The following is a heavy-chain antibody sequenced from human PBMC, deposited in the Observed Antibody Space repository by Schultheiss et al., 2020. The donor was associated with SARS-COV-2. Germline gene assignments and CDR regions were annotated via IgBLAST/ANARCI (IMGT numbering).Heavy chain of an antibody. V-gene: IGHV4-59*08. CDR1: GGSISSYY. D-gene: IGHD4-11*01. Sequence: SETLSLTCTVSGGSISSYYWSWIRQPPGKGLEWIGYIYYSGSTNYNPSLKSRVTISVDTSKNQFSLKLSSVTAADTAVYYCARSGTVTTKYNWFDPWGQGTLVTV. CDR3: ARSGTVTTKYNWFDP. J-gene: IGHJ5*02. CDR2: IYYSGST.